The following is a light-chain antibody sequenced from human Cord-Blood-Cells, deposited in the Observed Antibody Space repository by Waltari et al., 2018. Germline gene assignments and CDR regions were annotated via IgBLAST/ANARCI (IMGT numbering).Light chain of an antibody. J-gene: IGLJ3*02. Sequence: QSVLTQPPSASGTPGQRVTISCSGSSSNIGSNYVYWYQQLPGTAPTPLIYRNNQRPSGVPDRFSGSKSGTSASLAISGLRSEDEADYYCAAWDDSLSGRVFGGGTKLTVL. CDR3: AAWDDSLSGRV. V-gene: IGLV1-47*01. CDR2: RNN. CDR1: SSNIGSNY.